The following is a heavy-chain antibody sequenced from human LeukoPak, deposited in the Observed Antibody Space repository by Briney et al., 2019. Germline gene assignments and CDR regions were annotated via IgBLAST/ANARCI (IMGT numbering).Heavy chain of an antibody. D-gene: IGHD6-6*01. CDR1: GYTFTGYY. CDR2: INPNSSGT. V-gene: IGHV1-2*02. Sequence: TSVKVSCKASGYTFTGYYIHWVLQAPGQGLEWMGWINPNSSGTTYAQKFQGRVTMTRDTSISTAYMDLSRLRSADTAMYYCARQTIAARLTDYWGQGTLVTVSS. J-gene: IGHJ4*02. CDR3: ARQTIAARLTDY.